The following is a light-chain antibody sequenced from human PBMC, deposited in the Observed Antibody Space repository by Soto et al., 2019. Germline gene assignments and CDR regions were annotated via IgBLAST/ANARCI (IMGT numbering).Light chain of an antibody. CDR2: KSS. J-gene: IGKJ3*01. V-gene: IGKV1-5*03. CDR3: QQYNTYS. CDR1: QSVSIW. Sequence: DIQMTQSPSTLSASEGDRVTISCRASQSVSIWLAWYQQKPGRAPKLLIYKSSILESGVPSRFSGSGSGTEFTLTISSLQADDFATYYCQQYNTYSFGPGTKVDIK.